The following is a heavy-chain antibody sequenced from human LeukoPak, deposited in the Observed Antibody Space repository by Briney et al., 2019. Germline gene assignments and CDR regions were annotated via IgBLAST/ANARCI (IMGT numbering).Heavy chain of an antibody. V-gene: IGHV3-21*06. CDR2: VSNSGDYI. CDR3: ARALIGYYFGY. Sequence: YPGGSLRLSCAASGFSFSSYRMNWVRQAPGKGLEWVSSVSNSGDYIHYADSVKGRFTISRDNSKNSLYLQMNSLRAEDTAVYYCARALIGYYFGYWGQGTLVTVSS. CDR1: GFSFSSYR. J-gene: IGHJ4*02. D-gene: IGHD2-8*01.